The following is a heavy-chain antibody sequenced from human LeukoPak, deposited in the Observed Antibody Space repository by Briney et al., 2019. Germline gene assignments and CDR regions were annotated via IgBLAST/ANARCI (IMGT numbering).Heavy chain of an antibody. Sequence: GGSLRLSCAASGFTFNSYVMSWVRQAPGKGLEWVSSISSSSSYIYYADSVKGRFTISRDNAKNSLYLQMNSLRAEDTAVYYCAREVDDAFDIWGQGTMVTVSS. J-gene: IGHJ3*02. CDR2: ISSSSSYI. CDR1: GFTFNSYV. D-gene: IGHD2-15*01. V-gene: IGHV3-21*01. CDR3: AREVDDAFDI.